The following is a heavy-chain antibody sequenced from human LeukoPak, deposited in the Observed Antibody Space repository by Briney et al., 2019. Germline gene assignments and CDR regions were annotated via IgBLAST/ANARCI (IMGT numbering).Heavy chain of an antibody. J-gene: IGHJ6*02. CDR2: IYPGDSDT. V-gene: IGHV5-51*01. CDR3: ARGAAGTTPDYYYFGLDV. CDR1: GYRFTDYW. Sequence: GESLKISCKGSGYRFTDYWIGWVRQMPGKGLEWMGMIYPGDSDTRYSPSFQGQVTISADKSINTAHPQWSSLKASDTAMYYCARGAAGTTPDYYYFGLDVWGQGTTVRVSS. D-gene: IGHD1-7*01.